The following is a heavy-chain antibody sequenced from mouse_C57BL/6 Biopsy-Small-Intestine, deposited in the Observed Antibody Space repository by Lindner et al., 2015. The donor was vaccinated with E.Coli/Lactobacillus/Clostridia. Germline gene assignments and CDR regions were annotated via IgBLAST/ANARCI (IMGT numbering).Heavy chain of an antibody. CDR1: GYTFTDFD. CDR3: ARLTLTSNWQPSWMDC. Sequence: SVKVSCKASGYTFTDFDIVWVRQAAGQGLEWMGWVNGNSGNTGYAEKFQGRVTMTRNTSISTAYLELRSLRSEDTAVYYCARLTLTSNWQPSWMDCWGQGTPVTVSS. D-gene: IGHD2-5*01. J-gene: IGHJ4*01. V-gene: IGHV1-84*02. CDR2: VNGNSGNT.